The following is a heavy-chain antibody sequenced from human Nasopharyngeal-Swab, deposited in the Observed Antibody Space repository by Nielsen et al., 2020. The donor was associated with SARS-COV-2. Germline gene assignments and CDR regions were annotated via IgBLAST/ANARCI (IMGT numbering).Heavy chain of an antibody. J-gene: IGHJ4*02. CDR2: ISYDGSNK. CDR1: GFTFSSYA. Sequence: GGSLRLSCAASGFTFSSYAMHWVRQAPGKGLEWVAVISYDGSNKYYADSVKGRFTISRDNSKSTLYLQMNSLRAEDTAVYYCARDRDIVVVVASDGMDYWGQGTLVTVSS. CDR3: ARDRDIVVVVASDGMDY. D-gene: IGHD2-15*01. V-gene: IGHV3-30-3*01.